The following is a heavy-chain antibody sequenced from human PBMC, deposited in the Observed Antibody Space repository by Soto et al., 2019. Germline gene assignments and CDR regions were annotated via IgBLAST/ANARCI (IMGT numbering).Heavy chain of an antibody. CDR3: AGPSTVTTFYPHF. V-gene: IGHV3-30*09. CDR2: ISSDGSLQ. D-gene: IGHD4-4*01. Sequence: GGPLRPSWAVSGFTFSTYAMHWVRQAPGKGLEWVSTISSDGSLQFFADSVKGRFAISRDNTKNTLFLQMNSLGVEDTSMYYCAGPSTVTTFYPHFWGQGTLVTVSS. CDR1: GFTFSTYA. J-gene: IGHJ4*02.